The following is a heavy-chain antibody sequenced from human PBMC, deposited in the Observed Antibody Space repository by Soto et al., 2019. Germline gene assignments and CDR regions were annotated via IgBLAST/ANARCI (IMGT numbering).Heavy chain of an antibody. V-gene: IGHV4-31*03. CDR3: ARHYMVRGVMGAFDI. D-gene: IGHD3-10*01. Sequence: SETLCLSYTVSGGSLRTGGYYGSWIRQHPGKGLEWIGYIYYSGSTYYNPSLKSRVTISVDTSKNQFSLKLSSVTAADTAVYYCARHYMVRGVMGAFDIWGQGTMVT. J-gene: IGHJ3*02. CDR2: IYYSGST. CDR1: GGSLRTGGYY.